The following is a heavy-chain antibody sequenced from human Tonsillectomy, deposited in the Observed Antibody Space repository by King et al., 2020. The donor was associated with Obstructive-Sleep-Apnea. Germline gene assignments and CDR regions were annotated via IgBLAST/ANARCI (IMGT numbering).Heavy chain of an antibody. Sequence: VQLVESGGGLVQPGGSLRLSCAASGFTFSSYAMSWVRQAPGKGLEWVSAISGSGGSTYYADSVKGRFTISRDNSKNTLYLQMNSLRSEDTAVYYGAKDGSSGYYVAEYFQHWGQGTLVTVSS. J-gene: IGHJ1*01. CDR1: GFTFSSYA. CDR2: ISGSGGST. D-gene: IGHD3-22*01. CDR3: AKDGSSGYYVAEYFQH. V-gene: IGHV3-23*04.